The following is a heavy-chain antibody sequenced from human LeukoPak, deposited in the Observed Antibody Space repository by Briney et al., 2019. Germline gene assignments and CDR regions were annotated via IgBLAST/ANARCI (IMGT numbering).Heavy chain of an antibody. CDR2: IIPIFGTA. V-gene: IGHV1-69*13. J-gene: IGHJ4*02. CDR1: GGTFSSYA. Sequence: SVKVSCKASGGTFSSYAISWVRQAPGQGREWMGGIIPIFGTANYAQKFQGRVTITADESTSTAYMELSSLRSEDTAVYYCARDPTYYYDSSGYLPYYFDYWGQGTLVTVSS. CDR3: ARDPTYYYDSSGYLPYYFDY. D-gene: IGHD3-22*01.